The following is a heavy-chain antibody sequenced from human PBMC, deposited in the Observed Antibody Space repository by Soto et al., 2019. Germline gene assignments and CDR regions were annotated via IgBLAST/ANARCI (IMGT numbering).Heavy chain of an antibody. Sequence: PSETLSLTCAVSGGSISSGGYSWSWIRQPPGKGLEWIGYIYHSGSTYYNPSLKSRVTISVDRSKNQFSLKLSSVTAADTAVYYCARLSTAMFDYWGQGTLFIVSS. CDR1: GGSISSGGYS. D-gene: IGHD5-18*01. CDR2: IYHSGST. V-gene: IGHV4-30-2*01. CDR3: ARLSTAMFDY. J-gene: IGHJ4*02.